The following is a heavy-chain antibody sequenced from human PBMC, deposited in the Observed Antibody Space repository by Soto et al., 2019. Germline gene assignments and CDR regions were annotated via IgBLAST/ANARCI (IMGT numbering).Heavy chain of an antibody. CDR1: GGSISSYY. CDR2: IYYSGRT. D-gene: IGHD2-15*01. V-gene: IGHV4-59*01. J-gene: IGHJ4*02. CDR3: ARDLDAYCGGGSCYGY. Sequence: PSETLSLTCTVSGGSISSYYWSWIRQPPGKGLEWIGYIYYSGRTNYNPSLKSRVTISVDTSKNQFSLKLSSVTAADTAVYYCARDLDAYCGGGSCYGYWRQGTLVTVSS.